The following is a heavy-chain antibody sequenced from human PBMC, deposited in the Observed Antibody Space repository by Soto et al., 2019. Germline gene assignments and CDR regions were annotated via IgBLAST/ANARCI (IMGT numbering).Heavy chain of an antibody. CDR3: ARKGAAGTVQEAFDY. CDR2: IYYSGST. CDR1: GGSISSGDYY. J-gene: IGHJ4*02. Sequence: QVQLQESGPGPVKPSQTLSLTCTVSGGSISSGDYYWSWIRQPPGKGLEWIGYIYYSGSTYYNSSLLSRVTISVDTSKNQFSLKLRSVTEADTAVYYCARKGAAGTVQEAFDYWGQGTLVTVSS. V-gene: IGHV4-30-4*01. D-gene: IGHD6-19*01.